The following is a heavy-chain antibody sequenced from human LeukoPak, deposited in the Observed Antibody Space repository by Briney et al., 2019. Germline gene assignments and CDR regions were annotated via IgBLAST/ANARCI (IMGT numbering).Heavy chain of an antibody. V-gene: IGHV4-59*01. CDR2: IYYSGST. CDR1: GGSISSYS. CDR3: ARVGTEAARSRSWYFDL. J-gene: IGHJ2*01. D-gene: IGHD6-6*01. Sequence: PSETLSLTCTVSGGSISSYSWSWIRQPPGKGLEWIGYIYYSGSTNYNPSLRSRITISVNTSKNQFSLKLSSVTAADTAVHYCARVGTEAARSRSWYFDLXXRGTLVTVSS.